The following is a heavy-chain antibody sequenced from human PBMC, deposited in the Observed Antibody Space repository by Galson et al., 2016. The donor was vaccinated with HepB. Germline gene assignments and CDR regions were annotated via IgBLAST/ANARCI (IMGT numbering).Heavy chain of an antibody. V-gene: IGHV1-24*01. CDR2: FDPEHSET. Sequence: SVKVSCKVSGYTLREVSIHWVRQAPGKGLEWVGGFDPEHSETIYAQNFQGRVTMTEDTSTDTAYMELSSLRSEDTAIYYCVTLDAQNSNWFRCFDYWGQGTLVTVSS. CDR3: VTLDAQNSNWFRCFDY. CDR1: GYTLREVS. D-gene: IGHD6-13*01. J-gene: IGHJ4*02.